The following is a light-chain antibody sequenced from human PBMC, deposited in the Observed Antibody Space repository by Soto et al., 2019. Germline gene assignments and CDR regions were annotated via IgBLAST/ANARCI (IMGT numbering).Light chain of an antibody. V-gene: IGKV3-20*01. CDR1: QSVTSSY. J-gene: IGKJ1*01. CDR3: QQYGSSPRT. CDR2: GAS. Sequence: DILLTQSPGTLSLSPGDSATLSCRASQSVTSSYLAWYQLKAGQAPRLLIYGASSRAIGIPDRFSGSGSGTDFTLTISRLDPEDFAVYFCQQYGSSPRTVGQGTKVDI.